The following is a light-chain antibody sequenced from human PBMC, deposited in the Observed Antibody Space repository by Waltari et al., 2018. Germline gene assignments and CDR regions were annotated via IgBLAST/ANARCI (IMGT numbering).Light chain of an antibody. CDR3: QQCYTFPYT. V-gene: IGKV4-1*01. CDR2: WAS. J-gene: IGKJ2*01. CDR1: QSVVFSSNNKNY. Sequence: DIVLTQSPDSLAVSLGERATINCKPSQSVVFSSNNKNYLAWYQQKPGQPPKLLITWASTRESGVPDRFSGSGSGTDFTLTISSLQAEDVAVYYCQQCYTFPYTFGQGTKLEIK.